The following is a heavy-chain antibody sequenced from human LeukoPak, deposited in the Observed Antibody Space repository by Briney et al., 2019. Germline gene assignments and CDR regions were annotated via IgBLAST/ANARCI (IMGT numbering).Heavy chain of an antibody. V-gene: IGHV4-34*01. D-gene: IGHD3-10*01. J-gene: IGHJ4*02. CDR3: ARQNYYGSGSPLRY. CDR2: INHSGST. CDR1: GGSFSGYY. Sequence: SETLSLTCAVYGGSFSGYYWSWIRHPPGKGLEWIGEINHSGSTNYNPSLKSRVTISVDTSKTQSSLKLSSVTAADTAVYYCARQNYYGSGSPLRYWGQGTLVTVSS.